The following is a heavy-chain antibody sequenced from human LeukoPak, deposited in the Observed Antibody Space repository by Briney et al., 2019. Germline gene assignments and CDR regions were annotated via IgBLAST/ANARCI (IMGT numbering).Heavy chain of an antibody. J-gene: IGHJ3*02. V-gene: IGHV3-9*01. CDR2: ISWNSDNT. CDR3: AKAVVGATPRGAFDI. D-gene: IGHD1-26*01. Sequence: PGGSLRLSCAASGFTFDDSAMHWVRQAPGKGLEWVSGISWNSDNTGYADSVKGRFIISRDNAENSLYLQMNSLRSEDTAIYFCAKAVVGATPRGAFDIWGQGTRVTVSS. CDR1: GFTFDDSA.